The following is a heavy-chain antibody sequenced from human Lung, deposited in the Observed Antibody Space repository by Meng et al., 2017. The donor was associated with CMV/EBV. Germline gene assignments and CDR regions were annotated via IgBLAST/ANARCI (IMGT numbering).Heavy chain of an antibody. D-gene: IGHD1-26*01. CDR1: DGSIRSSSYY. J-gene: IGHJ4*02. Sequence: SETLSLTCTVSDGSIRSSSYYWGWIRQPPGKGLDWIGNIYYTGSSYYNPSLKSRVTISVDTSKNQFSLNLSSVTAADTAVYYCARYRDIVGATGFDDWGQGTXVTVSS. V-gene: IGHV4-39*01. CDR2: IYYTGSS. CDR3: ARYRDIVGATGFDD.